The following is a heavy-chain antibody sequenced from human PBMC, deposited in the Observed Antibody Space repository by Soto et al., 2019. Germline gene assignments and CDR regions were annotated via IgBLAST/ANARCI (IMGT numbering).Heavy chain of an antibody. CDR1: GGSISSYY. V-gene: IGHV4-59*08. CDR3: ASLPLGLNDAFDI. Sequence: SETLSLTCTVSGGSISSYYWSWIRQPPGKGLEWIGYIYYSGSTNYNPSLKSRVTISVDTSKNQFSLKLSSVTAADTAVYYCASLPLGLNDAFDIWGQGRMVTVSS. CDR2: IYYSGST. J-gene: IGHJ3*02. D-gene: IGHD5-12*01.